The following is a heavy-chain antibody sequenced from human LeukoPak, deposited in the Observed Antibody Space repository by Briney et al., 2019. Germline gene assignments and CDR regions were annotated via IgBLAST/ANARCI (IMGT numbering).Heavy chain of an antibody. D-gene: IGHD3-22*01. J-gene: IGHJ3*02. Sequence: GGSLRLSCAASGITFSSYWMHWVRQAPGKGLEWVSAISGSGGSTYYADSVKGRFTISRDNSKNTLYLQMNSLRAEDTAVYYCAKDPSFDSSGYANDAFDIWGQGTMVTVSS. CDR1: GITFSSYW. V-gene: IGHV3-23*01. CDR3: AKDPSFDSSGYANDAFDI. CDR2: ISGSGGST.